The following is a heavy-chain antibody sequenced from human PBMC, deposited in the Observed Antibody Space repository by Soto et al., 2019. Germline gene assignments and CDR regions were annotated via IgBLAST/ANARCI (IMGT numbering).Heavy chain of an antibody. CDR1: GYTFTGYY. Sequence: ASVKVSCKASGYTFTGYYMHWVRQAPGQGLEWMGWMNPNSGNTGYAQKFQGRVTMTRNTSISTAYMELSSLRSEDTAVYYCARGTVTYDYWGQGTLVTVSS. CDR2: MNPNSGNT. J-gene: IGHJ4*02. V-gene: IGHV1-8*02. CDR3: ARGTVTYDY. D-gene: IGHD4-17*01.